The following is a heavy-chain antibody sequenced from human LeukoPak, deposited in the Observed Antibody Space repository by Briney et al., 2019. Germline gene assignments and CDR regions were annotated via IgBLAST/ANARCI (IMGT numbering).Heavy chain of an antibody. D-gene: IGHD3-10*01. CDR1: GGSISSGGYS. CDR2: IYYSGST. J-gene: IGHJ4*02. CDR3: ARMVDRMVRGVDY. V-gene: IGHV4-30-2*01. Sequence: SETLSLTCAVSGGSISSGGYSWSWIRQPPGKGLEWIGYIYYSGSTYYNPSLKSRVTISVDRSKNQFSLKLSSVTAADTAVYYCARMVDRMVRGVDYWGQGTLVTVSS.